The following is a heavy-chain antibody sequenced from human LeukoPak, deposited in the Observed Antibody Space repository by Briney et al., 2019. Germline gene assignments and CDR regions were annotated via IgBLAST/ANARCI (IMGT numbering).Heavy chain of an antibody. D-gene: IGHD3-3*01. J-gene: IGHJ4*02. CDR3: ARGSYDFWSGFFFDY. CDR2: ISSSGSTI. Sequence: GGSLRLSCAASGFTFSDYYMSWIRQAPGKGLEWVSYISSSGSTIYYADSVKGRFTISRDNAKNSLYLQMHSLRAEDTAVYYCARGSYDFWSGFFFDYWGQGTLVTVSS. CDR1: GFTFSDYY. V-gene: IGHV3-11*01.